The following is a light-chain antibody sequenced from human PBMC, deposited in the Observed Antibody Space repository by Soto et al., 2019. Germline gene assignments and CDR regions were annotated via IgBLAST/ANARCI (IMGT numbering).Light chain of an antibody. J-gene: IGKJ1*01. Sequence: DIQMTQSPSSLSASVGDRVTITCRASQSISSYLNWYQQKPGKAPKLLIYAASSLQSGVPSRFSGSRSGTDFTLTISSLQPEDFATYYCQQSYSTPRTFGQGTKVESK. CDR1: QSISSY. V-gene: IGKV1-39*01. CDR3: QQSYSTPRT. CDR2: AAS.